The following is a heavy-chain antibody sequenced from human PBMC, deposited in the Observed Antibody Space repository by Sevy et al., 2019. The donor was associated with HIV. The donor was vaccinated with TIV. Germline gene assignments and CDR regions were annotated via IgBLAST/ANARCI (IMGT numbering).Heavy chain of an antibody. J-gene: IGHJ4*02. CDR2: LSFGCGEI. Sequence: GGSLRLSCAASGFIFSSYAMSWVRQAPGKGLEWVSTLSFGCGEINYADSVKGRFTISRDNSKSSVYLQMNNLRPEDTAVYYCAREGCTKPHDYWGQGTLVTVSS. CDR3: AREGCTKPHDY. CDR1: GFIFSSYA. D-gene: IGHD2-8*01. V-gene: IGHV3-23*01.